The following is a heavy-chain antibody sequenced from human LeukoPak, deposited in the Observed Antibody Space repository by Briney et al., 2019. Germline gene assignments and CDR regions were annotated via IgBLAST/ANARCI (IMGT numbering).Heavy chain of an antibody. D-gene: IGHD1-26*01. Sequence: GGSLRLSCAASGFTFSSYWMQWVRQAPGKGPVWVSRINTDGRSTSYADSVKGRFTISRDNAKNTLYLQMNSLRAEDTAVYYCARARGGYDLFDYWGQGTLVTVSS. CDR1: GFTFSSYW. J-gene: IGHJ4*02. V-gene: IGHV3-74*01. CDR3: ARARGGYDLFDY. CDR2: INTDGRST.